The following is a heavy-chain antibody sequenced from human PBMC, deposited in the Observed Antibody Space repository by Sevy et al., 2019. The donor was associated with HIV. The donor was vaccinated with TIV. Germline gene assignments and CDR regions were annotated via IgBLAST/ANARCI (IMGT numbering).Heavy chain of an antibody. CDR2: IRQDGNEI. J-gene: IGHJ4*02. V-gene: IGHV3-7*01. CDR1: GFTFSNYA. CDR3: ARRYFDV. D-gene: IGHD3-16*02. Sequence: GGSLRLSCAASGFTFSNYAMNWVRQAPGKGLEWVANIRQDGNEIYYADSVKGRFTISRDNAMQSLYLEMNNLRVEDSGIYYCARRYFDVWGQGTLVTVSS.